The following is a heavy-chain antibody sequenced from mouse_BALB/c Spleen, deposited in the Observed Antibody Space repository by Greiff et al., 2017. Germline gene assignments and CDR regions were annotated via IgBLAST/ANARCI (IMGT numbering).Heavy chain of an antibody. CDR1: GYSITSDYA. CDR3: ARGGYGPYYAMDY. D-gene: IGHD2-10*02. J-gene: IGHJ4*01. V-gene: IGHV3-2*02. Sequence: EVMLVESGPGLVKPSQSLSLTCTVTGYSITSDYAWNWIRQFPGNKLEWMGYISYSGSTSYNPSLKSRISITRDTSKNQFFLQLNSVTTEDTATYYCARGGYGPYYAMDYWGQGTAVTVSS. CDR2: ISYSGST.